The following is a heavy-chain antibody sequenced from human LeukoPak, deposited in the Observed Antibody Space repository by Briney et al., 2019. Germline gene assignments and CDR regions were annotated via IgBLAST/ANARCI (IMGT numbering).Heavy chain of an antibody. CDR3: AKDRRDAATNPFDP. D-gene: IGHD1-14*01. J-gene: IGHJ5*02. Sequence: PGGTLRLSCAASGFTFSTYGMSWVRQAPGKGLEWVSAISGSGGSTHYADSVKGRFTISRDNSKGTLYLQMNSLRAEDTAIYYCAKDRRDAATNPFDPWGQGTLVTVSS. CDR2: ISGSGGST. CDR1: GFTFSTYG. V-gene: IGHV3-23*01.